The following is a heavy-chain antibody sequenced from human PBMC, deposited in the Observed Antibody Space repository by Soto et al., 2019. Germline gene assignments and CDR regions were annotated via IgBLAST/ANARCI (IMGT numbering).Heavy chain of an antibody. CDR3: ARRHSSGWYNWFDP. V-gene: IGHV1-8*01. CDR1: GYTFTSYD. Sequence: QVQLVQSGAEVKKPGASVKVSCKASGYTFTSYDINWVRQATGQGLERMGWMNPKSGNTGYAQNFQGRVTMTRNTSISTAYMELSSLRSEGTAVYYCARRHSSGWYNWFDPRGQGNLVTVSS. CDR2: MNPKSGNT. J-gene: IGHJ5*02. D-gene: IGHD6-19*01.